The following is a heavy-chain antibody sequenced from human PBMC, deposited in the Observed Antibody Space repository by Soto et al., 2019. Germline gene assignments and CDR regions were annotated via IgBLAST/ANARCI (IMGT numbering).Heavy chain of an antibody. CDR2: IYYSGST. D-gene: IGHD6-13*01. CDR3: ARHRGYSSSWYDYYYYYYMDV. V-gene: IGHV4-39*01. J-gene: IGHJ6*03. CDR1: GGSISSSSYY. Sequence: SETLSLTCTVSGGSISSSSYYWCWIRQTPGKGLECIGSIYYSGSTYYNPSLKSRVTISVDTSKNQFSLKLSSVTAADTAVYYCARHRGYSSSWYDYYYYYYMDVWGKGTTVTVSS.